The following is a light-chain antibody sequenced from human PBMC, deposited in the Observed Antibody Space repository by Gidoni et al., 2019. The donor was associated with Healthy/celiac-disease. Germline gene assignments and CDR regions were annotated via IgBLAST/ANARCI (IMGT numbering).Light chain of an antibody. V-gene: IGKV3-20*01. CDR2: GAS. J-gene: IGKJ2*01. Sequence: DIVFPHSPGTLSLSPGERATLSCRASQSVSSSYLAWYQQKPGQAPRLLIYGASSRATGIPDRFSGSGSGTDFTLTISRLEPEDFAVYYCQQYGSSPRTCGQGTKLEIK. CDR1: QSVSSSY. CDR3: QQYGSSPRT.